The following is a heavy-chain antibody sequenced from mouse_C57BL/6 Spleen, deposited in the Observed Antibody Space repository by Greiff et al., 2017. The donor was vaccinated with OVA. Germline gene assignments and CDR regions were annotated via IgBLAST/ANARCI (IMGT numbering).Heavy chain of an antibody. CDR3: ARGYGTGYYFDY. CDR2: IYPGSGST. J-gene: IGHJ2*01. Sequence: VQLQQPGAELVKPGASVKMSCKASGYTFTSYWITWVKQRPGQGLEWIGDIYPGSGSTKYNEKFKSKATLTVDTSSRTAYMQLSSLTSEDSAVYYCARGYGTGYYFDYWGQGTTLTVSS. V-gene: IGHV1-55*01. CDR1: GYTFTSYW. D-gene: IGHD2-10*02.